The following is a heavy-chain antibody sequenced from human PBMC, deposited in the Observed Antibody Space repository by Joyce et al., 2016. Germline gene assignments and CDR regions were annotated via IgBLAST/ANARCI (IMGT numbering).Heavy chain of an antibody. Sequence: EVQLVESGGGLVQPGGSLRLSCAASGFTFSSYWMTWVRQAPGKGLEWVANIKQDGSEKYYVDSGKGRFTISRDNAKNSLYLQMNSLRAEDTAVYYCARVRDFYGSGSQPLDYWGQGTLVTVSS. CDR2: IKQDGSEK. V-gene: IGHV3-7*01. CDR1: GFTFSSYW. J-gene: IGHJ4*02. CDR3: ARVRDFYGSGSQPLDY. D-gene: IGHD3-10*01.